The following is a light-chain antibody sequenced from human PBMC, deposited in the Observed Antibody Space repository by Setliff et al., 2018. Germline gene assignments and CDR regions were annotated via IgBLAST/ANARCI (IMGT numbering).Light chain of an antibody. V-gene: IGLV1-40*01. CDR1: SSNIGAGYD. CDR2: GNS. CDR3: QSYDRSLSGYV. J-gene: IGLJ1*01. Sequence: QSVLTQPPSVSGAPGQRVTISCTGSSSNIGAGYDVHWYQQLPGTGPKLLIDGNSYRPSGVPDRFSGSKSGTSASLAITGLQAEDEADYYCQSYDRSLSGYVFGTGTRSPS.